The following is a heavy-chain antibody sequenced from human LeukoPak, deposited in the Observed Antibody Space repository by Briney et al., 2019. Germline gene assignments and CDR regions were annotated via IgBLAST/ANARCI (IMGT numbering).Heavy chain of an antibody. J-gene: IGHJ4*02. V-gene: IGHV3-48*03. CDR3: ARDNSGSYYNPLDY. Sequence: PGGSLRLSCAASGFTFSSYEMNWVRQAPGKGLEWVSYISSSGSTMYYADSVKGRFTISRDNAKNSLYLQMNSLRAEDTAVYYCARDNSGSYYNPLDYWGQGTLVTVSS. CDR1: GFTFSSYE. CDR2: ISSSGSTM. D-gene: IGHD3-10*01.